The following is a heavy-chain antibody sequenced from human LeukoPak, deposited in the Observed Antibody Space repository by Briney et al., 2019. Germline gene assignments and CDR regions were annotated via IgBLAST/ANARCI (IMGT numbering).Heavy chain of an antibody. D-gene: IGHD6-19*01. Sequence: PGESLRLSCAASGFTVSSNYMSWVRQAPGKGLEWVSVIYSGGTTYYADSVKGRFTISRDNSKNTLYLQMNSLRAEDTAVYYCARHPSSGWYERYFDYWGQGTLVTVSS. V-gene: IGHV3-53*01. J-gene: IGHJ4*02. CDR2: IYSGGTT. CDR1: GFTVSSNY. CDR3: ARHPSSGWYERYFDY.